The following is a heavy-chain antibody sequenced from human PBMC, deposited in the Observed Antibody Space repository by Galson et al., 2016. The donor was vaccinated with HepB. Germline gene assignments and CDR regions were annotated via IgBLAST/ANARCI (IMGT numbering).Heavy chain of an antibody. CDR2: MNPNSGNT. CDR1: GYTFTSYD. CDR3: ARGGKRYFDWGNYYYGMDV. D-gene: IGHD3-9*01. Sequence: SVKVSCKASGYTFTSYDINWVRKATGQGLEWMGWMNPNSGNTGYAQKFQGRVTMTRNTSISTAYMELSSLRSEDTAVYYCARGGKRYFDWGNYYYGMDVWGQGTTVTVSS. J-gene: IGHJ6*02. V-gene: IGHV1-8*01.